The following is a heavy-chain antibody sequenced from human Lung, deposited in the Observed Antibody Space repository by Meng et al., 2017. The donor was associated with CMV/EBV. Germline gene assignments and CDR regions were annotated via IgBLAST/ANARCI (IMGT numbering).Heavy chain of an antibody. J-gene: IGHJ5*02. V-gene: IGHV4-59*01. D-gene: IGHD3-10*01. CDR2: IYYSGST. Sequence: QVQRQTSGPGLVKPSETLSLTCPVSGGSIGSYYWSWIRQPPGKGLEWIGYIYYSGSTNYNPSLKSRVTISVDTSKNQFSLKLSSVTAADTAVYYCAREEGIGGFDPWGQGTLVTVSS. CDR1: GGSIGSYY. CDR3: AREEGIGGFDP.